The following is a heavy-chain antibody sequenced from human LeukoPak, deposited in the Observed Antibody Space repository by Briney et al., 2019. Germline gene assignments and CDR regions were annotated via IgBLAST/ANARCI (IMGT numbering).Heavy chain of an antibody. CDR1: GGSVTDYY. J-gene: IGHJ4*02. V-gene: IGHV4-59*02. CDR2: IYYTGT. CDR3: ASRKLGNDY. Sequence: SETLSLTCTVSGGSVTDYYWSWLRQSPGKGLEWIGYIYYTGTSYNPSLKSRVTISADTSMNQFSLKLISVTAADTAVYYCASRKLGNDYWGQGTLVTVSS. D-gene: IGHD7-27*01.